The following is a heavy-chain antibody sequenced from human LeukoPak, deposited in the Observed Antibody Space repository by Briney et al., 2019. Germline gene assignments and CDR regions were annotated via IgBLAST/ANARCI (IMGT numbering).Heavy chain of an antibody. J-gene: IGHJ3*02. Sequence: QAGGSLRLSCAASGFTFSSYSMNWVRQAPGKGREWVSYISSSSSTIYYADSVKGRFTISRDNAKNSLYLQMNSLRAEDTAVYYCARDADYYDSSGYYLAYDAFDIWGQGTMVTVSS. D-gene: IGHD3-22*01. CDR1: GFTFSSYS. V-gene: IGHV3-48*01. CDR3: ARDADYYDSSGYYLAYDAFDI. CDR2: ISSSSSTI.